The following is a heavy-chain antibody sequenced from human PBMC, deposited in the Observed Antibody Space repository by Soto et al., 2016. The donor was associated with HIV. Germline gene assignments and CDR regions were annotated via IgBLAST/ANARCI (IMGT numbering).Heavy chain of an antibody. J-gene: IGHJ4*02. V-gene: IGHV3-74*01. D-gene: IGHD1-1*01. CDR3: ARDYNMRSLYFDS. CDR1: GFTFSDYW. Sequence: EVQLVESGGGLIQRGGSLRLSCAASGFTFSDYWMHWVRQAPGKGLVWVSHINSDGSSTNYADSVKGRFTISRDNAKNTLYLRMNSLGVDDTAIYYCARDYNMRSLYFDSWGQGPRHRLL. CDR2: INSDGSST.